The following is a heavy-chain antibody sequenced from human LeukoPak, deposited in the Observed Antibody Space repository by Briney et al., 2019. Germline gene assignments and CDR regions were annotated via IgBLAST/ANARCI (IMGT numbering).Heavy chain of an antibody. CDR3: ARGKGFGTRLDP. D-gene: IGHD3-10*01. CDR2: ISFDEKIK. J-gene: IGHJ5*02. CDR1: GFTFSNYA. V-gene: IGHV3-30*03. Sequence: GGSLRLSCAASGFTFSNYAMHWVRQAPGKGLEWLSIISFDEKIKYYADTVKGRSTISRDNTKNTLYLQMNSLRPEDTAVYFCARGKGFGTRLDPWGQGTLVIVSS.